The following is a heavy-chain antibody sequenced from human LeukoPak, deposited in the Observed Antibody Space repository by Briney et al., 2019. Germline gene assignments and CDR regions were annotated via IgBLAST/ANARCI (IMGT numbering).Heavy chain of an antibody. D-gene: IGHD4-23*01. CDR1: GFSFSSSY. V-gene: IGHV3-7*05. CDR2: ISPDGSEQ. Sequence: GGSLRLSCEASGFSFSSSYMTWVRQAPGKGLEWVAAISPDGSEQFYVNSMKGRFTISRDNAKNSVYLQVNSPRVEDTAVYYCARDFPRYGGNSAFDVWGQGTMVTVSS. CDR3: ARDFPRYGGNSAFDV. J-gene: IGHJ3*01.